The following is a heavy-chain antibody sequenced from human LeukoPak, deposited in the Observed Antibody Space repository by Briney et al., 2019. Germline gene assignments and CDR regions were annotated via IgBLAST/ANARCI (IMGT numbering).Heavy chain of an antibody. CDR1: GFTFSSYS. Sequence: GALRLSCAASGFTFSSYSMNWVRQAPGKGLEWVSSISSSSSYIYYADSVKGRFTISRDNAKNSLYLQMNSLRAEDTAVYYCARARGRADYFDYWGQGTLVTVSS. V-gene: IGHV3-21*01. D-gene: IGHD3-10*01. J-gene: IGHJ4*02. CDR3: ARARGRADYFDY. CDR2: ISSSSSYI.